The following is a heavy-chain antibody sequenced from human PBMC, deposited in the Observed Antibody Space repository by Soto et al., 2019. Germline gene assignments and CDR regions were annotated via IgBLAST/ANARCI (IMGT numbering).Heavy chain of an antibody. CDR3: AKEAYSGATSGAPFDY. CDR1: GFTFSSYG. CDR2: ILFDGSNQ. J-gene: IGHJ4*02. Sequence: QVQLVEYGGGVVQPGTSLRLSCAASGFTFSSYGMHWVRQAPGKGLERVAIILFDGSNQYYADSVKGRFTISRDNSKNTVYLQMNGLRAEDTAVYYCAKEAYSGATSGAPFDYWGQGTLVTVSS. D-gene: IGHD2-15*01. V-gene: IGHV3-30*18.